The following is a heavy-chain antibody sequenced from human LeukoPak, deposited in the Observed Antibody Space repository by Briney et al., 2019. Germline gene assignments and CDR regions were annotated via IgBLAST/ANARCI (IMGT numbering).Heavy chain of an antibody. D-gene: IGHD2-2*01. CDR2: MQYDGSEE. CDR1: GFSFSTYG. J-gene: IGHJ4*02. CDR3: AGKAAAYYFVY. Sequence: PGGSLRLSCAASGFSFSTYGMHWVRQAPGKGLEWVTFMQYDGSEEYCADSVKGRFTISRDNSKNTLYLQMDSLRGEDTAVYYCAGKAAAYYFVYWGQGTLVTVSS. V-gene: IGHV3-30*02.